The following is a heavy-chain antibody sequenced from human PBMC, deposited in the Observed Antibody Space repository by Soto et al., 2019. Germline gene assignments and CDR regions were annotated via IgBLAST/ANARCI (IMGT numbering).Heavy chain of an antibody. Sequence: SLTCTVSGCSIGGYYCSWIRQPPRKPQEWIGYISYSGSTYYSASLQSRVTMSVDTSKNQCSLNLSFVTAEDTAVYYCAPMGTPATGLSYFDHWAQPTLVRVSS. CDR1: GCSIGGYY. CDR3: APMGTPATGLSYFDH. J-gene: IGHJ4*02. D-gene: IGHD1-1*01. CDR2: ISYSGST. V-gene: IGHV4-59*04.